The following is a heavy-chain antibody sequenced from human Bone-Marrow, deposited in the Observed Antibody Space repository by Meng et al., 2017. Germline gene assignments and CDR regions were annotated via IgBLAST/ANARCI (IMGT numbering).Heavy chain of an antibody. CDR3: AKAPFIAVAGGGHY. CDR2: ISSSGSTI. D-gene: IGHD6-19*01. J-gene: IGHJ4*02. V-gene: IGHV3-48*03. CDR1: GFTFSSYE. Sequence: GESLKISCAASGFTFSSYEMNWVRQAPGKGLEWVSYISSSGSTIYYADSVKGRFTISRDNAKNSLYLQMNSLRAEDTAVYYCAKAPFIAVAGGGHYWGQGTLVTVSS.